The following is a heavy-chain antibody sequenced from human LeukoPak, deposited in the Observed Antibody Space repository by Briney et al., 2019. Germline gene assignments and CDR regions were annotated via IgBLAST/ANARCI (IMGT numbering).Heavy chain of an antibody. V-gene: IGHV3-11*04. CDR3: ARESRRSADY. D-gene: IGHD3-3*01. CDR2: ISSSGSAI. Sequence: PGGSLRLSCAASGFTISDYYMSWIRQAPGKGLEWVSYISSSGSAIYYPDSVKGRFTISRDNAKNSLYLQMNSLRAEDTAVYYCARESRRSADYWGQGTLVTVSS. J-gene: IGHJ4*02. CDR1: GFTISDYY.